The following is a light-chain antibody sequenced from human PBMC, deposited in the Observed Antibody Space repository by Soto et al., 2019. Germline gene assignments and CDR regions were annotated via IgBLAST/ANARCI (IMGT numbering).Light chain of an antibody. CDR1: QGIRND. CDR3: LQHNSYPRT. Sequence: DIQMTQSPSSLSASVGDRVTITCRASQGIRNDLVCYQQKPGKAPKRLIYAASTLQSGVPSRFSSSGSETEFTLTISSLQPEDFATYYCLQHNSYPRTFGQGTKVEIK. J-gene: IGKJ1*01. CDR2: AAS. V-gene: IGKV1-17*01.